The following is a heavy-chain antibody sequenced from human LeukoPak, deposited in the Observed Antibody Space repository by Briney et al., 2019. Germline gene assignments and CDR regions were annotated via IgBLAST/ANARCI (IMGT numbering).Heavy chain of an antibody. CDR1: GYTFTGYY. V-gene: IGHV1-2*02. Sequence: GASVKVSCKASGYTFTGYYMHWVRQAPGQGLEWMGWINPNSGGTNYAQKFQGRVTMTRDMSTSTVYMELSSLRSEDTAVYYCAREKSIVGATRRYFDYWGQGTLVTVSS. J-gene: IGHJ4*02. D-gene: IGHD1-26*01. CDR3: AREKSIVGATRRYFDY. CDR2: INPNSGGT.